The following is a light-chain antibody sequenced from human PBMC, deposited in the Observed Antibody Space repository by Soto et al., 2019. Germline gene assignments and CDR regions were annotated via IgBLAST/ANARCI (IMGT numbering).Light chain of an antibody. CDR1: TGAVTSGHY. J-gene: IGLJ2*01. CDR3: LLSYSGVP. CDR2: DTS. V-gene: IGLV7-46*01. Sequence: QAVVTQEPSLTVSPGGTVTLTCGSSTGAVTSGHYPYWFQQKPGQAPRTLIYDTSNKHSWTPARFSGSLLGGKAALTLSGAQPEDEAAYYCLLSYSGVPIGGGTQLTVL.